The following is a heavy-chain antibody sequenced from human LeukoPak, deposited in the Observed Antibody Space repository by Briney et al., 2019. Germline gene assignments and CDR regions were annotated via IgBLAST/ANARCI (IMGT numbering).Heavy chain of an antibody. CDR2: IVVGSGNT. CDR1: GFTFTSSA. Sequence: SVKVSCKASGFTFTSSAVQWVRQARGQRHEWIGWIVVGSGNTNYAQKFQERVTITRDMSTSTAYMELSSLRSEDTAVYYCAADQQLEVYYGMDVWGKGTTVTVSS. CDR3: AADQQLEVYYGMDV. V-gene: IGHV1-58*01. D-gene: IGHD6-13*01. J-gene: IGHJ6*04.